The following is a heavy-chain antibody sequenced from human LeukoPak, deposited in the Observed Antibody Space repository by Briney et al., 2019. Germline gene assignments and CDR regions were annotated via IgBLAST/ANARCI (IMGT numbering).Heavy chain of an antibody. Sequence: GRSLRLSCSASGFTFSSYSMSWVRQAAGRGLECVSSISSTGGTTYYADSVKGRFTISRDNSKNTLWLQMSSSRAEDTAVYPGVRVPRSDDKGFDYWGQGTLVTVSS. CDR1: GFTFSSYS. J-gene: IGHJ4*02. D-gene: IGHD3-22*01. CDR2: ISSTGGTT. CDR3: VRVPRSDDKGFDY. V-gene: IGHV3-64D*06.